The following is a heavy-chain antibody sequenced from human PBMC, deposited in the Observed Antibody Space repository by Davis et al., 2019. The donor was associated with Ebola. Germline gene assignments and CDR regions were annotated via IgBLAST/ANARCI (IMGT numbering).Heavy chain of an antibody. J-gene: IGHJ6*02. CDR2: IYYSGST. CDR1: GDSISSYY. CDR3: ATGIAVAGREGDYYYYGMDV. V-gene: IGHV4-59*01. Sequence: MPSETLSLTCTVSGDSISSYYWSWIRQPPGKGLEWIGYIYYSGSTNYNPSLKSRVTISVDTSKNQFSLKLSSVTAADTAVYYCATGIAVAGREGDYYYYGMDVWGQGTTVTVSS. D-gene: IGHD6-19*01.